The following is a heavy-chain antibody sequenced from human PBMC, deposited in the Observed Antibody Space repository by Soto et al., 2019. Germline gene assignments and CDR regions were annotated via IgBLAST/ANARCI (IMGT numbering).Heavy chain of an antibody. CDR2: ISYDGSDK. Sequence: GGSLILSCAASGFTFISDGMHWVRQAPGKGLEWVAVISYDGSDKYYADSVKGRFTISRDNSKNTLFLQMNSLRAEDTAVYYCVKSHSSGWYYFDYWGQGALVTVSS. D-gene: IGHD6-19*01. J-gene: IGHJ4*02. V-gene: IGHV3-30*18. CDR3: VKSHSSGWYYFDY. CDR1: GFTFISDG.